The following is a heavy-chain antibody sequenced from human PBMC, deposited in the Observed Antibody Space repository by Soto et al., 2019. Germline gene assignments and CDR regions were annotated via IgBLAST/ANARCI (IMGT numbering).Heavy chain of an antibody. V-gene: IGHV1-69*08. J-gene: IGHJ4*02. CDR2: IIPILALA. CDR3: ARERLRGGFDY. CDR1: GGTFSSYT. D-gene: IGHD3-16*01. Sequence: QVQLVQSGAEVKKPGSSVKVSCKASGGTFSSYTISWVRQAPGQGLEWMGRIIPILALANYAQKFQGRVTITADKSTSTAYMELSSLRSEDTGGYYGARERLRGGFDYWGQGTLVTVSS.